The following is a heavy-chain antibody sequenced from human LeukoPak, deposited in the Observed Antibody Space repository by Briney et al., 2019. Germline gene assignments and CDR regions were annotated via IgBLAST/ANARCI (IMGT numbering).Heavy chain of an antibody. CDR2: IYHSGRT. CDR3: ASAQTSPATWPARRSAIDY. CDR1: GGSISSGGYY. J-gene: IGHJ4*02. D-gene: IGHD6-6*01. V-gene: IGHV4-30-2*01. Sequence: SETLSLTCTVSGGSISSGGYYWSWIRQPPGKGLEWIGYIYHSGRTYYNPSLKSRVTISVDRSKNQFSLKLSSVTAADTAVYYCASAQTSPATWPARRSAIDYWGQGTLVTVSS.